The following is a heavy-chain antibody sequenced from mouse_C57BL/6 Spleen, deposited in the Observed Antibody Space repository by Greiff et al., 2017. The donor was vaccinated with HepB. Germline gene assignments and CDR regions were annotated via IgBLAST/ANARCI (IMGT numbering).Heavy chain of an antibody. CDR1: GYTFTEYT. CDR3: ARHAAYYGENYFDY. V-gene: IGHV1-62-2*01. Sequence: QVHVKQSGAELVKPGASVKLSCKASGYTFTEYTIHWVKQRSGQGLEWIGWFYPGSGSIKYNEKFKDKATLTADKSSSTIYMELSRLTSEDSAVYFCARHAAYYGENYFDYSFQGTTLTVSS. J-gene: IGHJ2*01. D-gene: IGHD1-1*01. CDR2: FYPGSGSI.